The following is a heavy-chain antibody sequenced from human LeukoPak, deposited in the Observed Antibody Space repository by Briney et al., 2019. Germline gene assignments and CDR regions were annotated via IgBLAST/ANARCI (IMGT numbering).Heavy chain of an antibody. CDR3: AKQGVTHHYYGMDV. J-gene: IGHJ6*02. V-gene: IGHV3-23*01. D-gene: IGHD4-23*01. CDR1: GFTFSSYA. Sequence: GGSLRLSCAASGFTFSSYAMSWVRQAPGKGLEWVSAISGSGGSTHYADSVKGRFTISRDNSKNTLYLQMNSLRAEDTAVYYCAKQGVTHHYYGMDVWGQGTTVTVSS. CDR2: ISGSGGST.